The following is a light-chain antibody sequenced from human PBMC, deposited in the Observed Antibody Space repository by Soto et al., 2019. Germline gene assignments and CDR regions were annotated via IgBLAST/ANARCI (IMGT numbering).Light chain of an antibody. CDR1: QSVSSSY. J-gene: IGKJ1*01. Sequence: EIVLTQSPGTLSLSPGERATLSCRASQSVSSSYFAWYQQKPGQAPRLLIYGASSRATGIPDRFSGSGSGTDFTLTISRLEAEDFAVYYCQQYGSSRWTFGQGTKVEIK. V-gene: IGKV3-20*01. CDR3: QQYGSSRWT. CDR2: GAS.